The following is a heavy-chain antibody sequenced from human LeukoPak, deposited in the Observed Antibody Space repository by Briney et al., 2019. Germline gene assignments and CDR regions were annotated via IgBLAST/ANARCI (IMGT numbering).Heavy chain of an antibody. CDR2: IYYSGST. J-gene: IGHJ3*02. CDR3: ARHTVVVTADAFDI. V-gene: IGHV4-59*01. D-gene: IGHD2-21*02. Sequence: ASETLSLTCTVSGGSISSYYWSWIRQPPGKGLEWIGYIYYSGSTNYNPSLKSRVTISVDTSKNQFSLKLSSVTAADTAVYYCARHTVVVTADAFDIWGQGTMVTVSS. CDR1: GGSISSYY.